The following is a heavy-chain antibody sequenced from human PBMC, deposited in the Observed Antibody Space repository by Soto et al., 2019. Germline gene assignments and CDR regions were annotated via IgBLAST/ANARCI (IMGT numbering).Heavy chain of an antibody. Sequence: SETLSLTCTVSGGSISSYYWSWIRQPPGKGLEWIGYIYYSGSTNYNPSLKSRVTISVDTSKNQFSLKLSSVTAADTAVYYCARSGYSSSWYDYWGQGTLVTVSS. V-gene: IGHV4-59*01. CDR3: ARSGYSSSWYDY. J-gene: IGHJ4*02. D-gene: IGHD6-13*01. CDR2: IYYSGST. CDR1: GGSISSYY.